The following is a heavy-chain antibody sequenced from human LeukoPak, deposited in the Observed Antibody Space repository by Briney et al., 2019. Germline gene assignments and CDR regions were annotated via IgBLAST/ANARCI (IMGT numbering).Heavy chain of an antibody. J-gene: IGHJ6*02. CDR2: RKQDGSEK. Sequence: GRSLRLSCAPSGFTLTRYSISWVRQAPRGGLEWVANRKQDGSEKFYVDSVKGRVTISRDNAKNLMYLQMNSLGAEYRAVDYCAREIRALYYGMDGQGQGATVTVAS. V-gene: IGHV3-7*01. CDR3: AREIRALYYGMDG. CDR1: GFTLTRYS.